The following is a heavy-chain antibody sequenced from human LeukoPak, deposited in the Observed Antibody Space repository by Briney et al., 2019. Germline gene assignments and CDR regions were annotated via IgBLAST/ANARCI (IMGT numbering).Heavy chain of an antibody. CDR2: ISTSGRT. CDR1: GGSISSGSYY. Sequence: SETLSLTCTVSGGSISSGSYYWTWIRQPAGKGLEWIGRISTSGRTNFNPSLKSRVTISIDTSKNQFSLKLSSVTAADTAVYYCARDVGGYRYGYRPTELYWYFDLWGRGTLATVSS. D-gene: IGHD5-18*01. J-gene: IGHJ2*01. CDR3: ARDVGGYRYGYRPTELYWYFDL. V-gene: IGHV4-61*02.